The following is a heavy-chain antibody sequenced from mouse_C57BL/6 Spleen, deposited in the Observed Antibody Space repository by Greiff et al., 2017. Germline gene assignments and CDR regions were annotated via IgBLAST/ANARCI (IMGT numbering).Heavy chain of an antibody. D-gene: IGHD2-2*01. CDR3: AIEGGYPPHYYAMDY. J-gene: IGHJ4*01. V-gene: IGHV1-74*01. CDR1: GYTFTSYW. CDR2: IHPSDSDT. Sequence: QVQLQQPGAELVKPGASVKVSCKASGYTFTSYWMHWVKQRPGQGLEWIGRIHPSDSDTNYNQKFKGKATLTVDKSSSTAYMQLSSLTSEDSAVYYSAIEGGYPPHYYAMDYWGQGTSVTVSS.